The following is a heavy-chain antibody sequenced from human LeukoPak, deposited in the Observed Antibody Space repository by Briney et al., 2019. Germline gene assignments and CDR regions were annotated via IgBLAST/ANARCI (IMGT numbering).Heavy chain of an antibody. J-gene: IGHJ4*02. D-gene: IGHD4-23*01. Sequence: GGSLRLSRAASGFSFSSYGMYWVRQAPGKGLEWVALIYNDGGLPNYLDSVRGRFTISRDNSKNTLYLQMDSLRVEDTAVYYCAQGHYVGNSEFLDNWGQGSLVIVSS. V-gene: IGHV3-33*07. CDR1: GFSFSSYG. CDR2: IYNDGGLP. CDR3: AQGHYVGNSEFLDN.